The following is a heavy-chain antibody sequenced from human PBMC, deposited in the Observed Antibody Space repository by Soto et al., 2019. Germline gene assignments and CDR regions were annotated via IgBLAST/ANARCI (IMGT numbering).Heavy chain of an antibody. CDR1: GGTFSSYA. Sequence: SVKVSCKASGGTFSSYASSWVRQAPGQGLEWMGGIIPIFGTANYAQKFQGRVTITADESTSTAYMELSRLRSEDTAVYYCARDEVDIVATIGPTYYYGMDVWGQGITVAVSS. V-gene: IGHV1-69*13. CDR2: IIPIFGTA. CDR3: ARDEVDIVATIGPTYYYGMDV. D-gene: IGHD5-12*01. J-gene: IGHJ6*02.